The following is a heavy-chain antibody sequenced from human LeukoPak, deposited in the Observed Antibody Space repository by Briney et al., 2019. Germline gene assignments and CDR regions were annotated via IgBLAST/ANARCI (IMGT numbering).Heavy chain of an antibody. CDR1: GFTFDDYA. J-gene: IGHJ4*02. CDR3: AKDMARDYGDYGFDY. Sequence: GGSLRLSCAASGFTFDDYAMHWVRQAPGKGLEWVSGISWNSGSIGYADSVKGRFTISRDNAKNSLYLQMKSLRAEDTALYYCAKDMARDYGDYGFDYWGQGTLVTVSS. CDR2: ISWNSGSI. D-gene: IGHD4-17*01. V-gene: IGHV3-9*01.